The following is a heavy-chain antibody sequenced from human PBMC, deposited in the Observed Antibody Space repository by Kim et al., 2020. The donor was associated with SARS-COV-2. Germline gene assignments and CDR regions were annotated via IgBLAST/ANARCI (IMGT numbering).Heavy chain of an antibody. CDR3: ARHLRGYSGYGLFGDHYYYGMDV. CDR2: IYPGDSDT. Sequence: GESLKISCKGSGYSFTSYWIGWVRQMPGKGLEWMGIIYPGDSDTRYSPSFQGQVTISADKSISTAYLQWSSLKASDTAMYYCARHLRGYSGYGLFGDHYYYGMDVWGQGTTVTVSS. V-gene: IGHV5-51*01. D-gene: IGHD5-12*01. CDR1: GYSFTSYW. J-gene: IGHJ6*02.